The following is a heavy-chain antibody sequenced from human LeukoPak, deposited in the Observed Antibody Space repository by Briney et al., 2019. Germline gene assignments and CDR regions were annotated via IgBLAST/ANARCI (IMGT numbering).Heavy chain of an antibody. Sequence: ASVKVSCKASGYTFTSYGISWVRQAPGQGLEWMGWISAYNGNTKYAQKFQGRVTMTTDTSTSTAYMELRSLRSDDTAVYYCARDESHYYYDSSGYVPFDIWGQGTMVTVSS. J-gene: IGHJ3*02. CDR2: ISAYNGNT. D-gene: IGHD3-22*01. CDR1: GYTFTSYG. CDR3: ARDESHYYYDSSGYVPFDI. V-gene: IGHV1-18*01.